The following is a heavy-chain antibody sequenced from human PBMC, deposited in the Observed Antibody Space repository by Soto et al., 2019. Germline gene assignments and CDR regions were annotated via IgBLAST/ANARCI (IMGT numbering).Heavy chain of an antibody. J-gene: IGHJ4*02. CDR3: AHDSGYDFFFDY. CDR1: GFSLSTSGVG. Sequence: QITLKESGPTLVKPTQTLTLTCTFSGFSLSTSGVGVGWIRHPPGKALEWLALIYWDDDKRYSPSLKSRLTITKDTSKNQVVLTMTNMDPVDTATYYCAHDSGYDFFFDYWGQGTLVTVSS. CDR2: IYWDDDK. V-gene: IGHV2-5*02. D-gene: IGHD5-12*01.